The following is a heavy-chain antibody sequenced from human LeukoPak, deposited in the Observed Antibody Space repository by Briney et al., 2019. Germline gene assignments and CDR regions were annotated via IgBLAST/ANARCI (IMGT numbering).Heavy chain of an antibody. Sequence: PGGSLRLSCAASGFTFSDYYMSWIRQAPGKGLEWVSYISSSGSTIYYADSVKGRFTISRDNAKNTLYLQMNSLRAEDTAVYYCARDRSSYSSSYNWFDLWGQGTLVTVSS. V-gene: IGHV3-11*04. CDR3: ARDRSSYSSSYNWFDL. CDR2: ISSSGSTI. J-gene: IGHJ5*02. CDR1: GFTFSDYY. D-gene: IGHD6-13*01.